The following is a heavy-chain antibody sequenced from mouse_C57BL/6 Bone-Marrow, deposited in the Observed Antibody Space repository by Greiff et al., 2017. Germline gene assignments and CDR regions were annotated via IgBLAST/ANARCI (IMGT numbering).Heavy chain of an antibody. CDR1: GFNIKDDY. CDR2: IDPENGDT. D-gene: IGHD1-1*02. J-gene: IGHJ2*01. V-gene: IGHV14-4*01. Sequence: VQLQQSGAELVRPGASVKLSCTASGFNIKDDYMHWVKQRPEQGLEWIGWIDPENGDTEYASKFQGKATITADKSSNTAYLQLSSLTSEDTAVYYCTALWYFDYWGQGTTLTVFS. CDR3: TALWYFDY.